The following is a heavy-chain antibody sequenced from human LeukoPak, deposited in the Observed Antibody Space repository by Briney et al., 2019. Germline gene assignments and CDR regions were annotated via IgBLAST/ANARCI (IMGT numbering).Heavy chain of an antibody. V-gene: IGHV3-7*01. CDR1: GFTFTSYW. J-gene: IGHJ5*02. CDR3: ARRGTIAVPVFWFVP. Sequence: GGSLRLSCVASGFTFTSYWMSWVRQAPGKGLEWVANIKQDGSEKYYLDSLEGRFTISRDNAKNSVYLQINRLRAEDTAVYYCARRGTIAVPVFWFVPWGQGTLVIVSS. CDR2: IKQDGSEK. D-gene: IGHD6-19*01.